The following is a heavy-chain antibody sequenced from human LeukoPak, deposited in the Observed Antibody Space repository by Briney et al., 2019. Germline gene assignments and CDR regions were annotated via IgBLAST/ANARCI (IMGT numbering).Heavy chain of an antibody. Sequence: GGSLRLSCAASGFTFSSYGMSWVRQAPGKGLEWVSAISGSGGSTYYADSVKGRFTISRDNSKNTLYLQMNSLRAEDTAVYYSAKGARSSWYRGWFDPWGQGTLVTVSS. V-gene: IGHV3-23*01. CDR1: GFTFSSYG. D-gene: IGHD6-13*01. CDR2: ISGSGGST. J-gene: IGHJ5*02. CDR3: AKGARSSWYRGWFDP.